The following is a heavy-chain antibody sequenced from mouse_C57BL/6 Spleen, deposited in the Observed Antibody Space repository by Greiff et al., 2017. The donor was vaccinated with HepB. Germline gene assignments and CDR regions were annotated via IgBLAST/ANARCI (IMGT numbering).Heavy chain of an antibody. CDR1: GFSLTSYG. D-gene: IGHD1-1*01. J-gene: IGHJ4*01. CDR2: IWSGGST. V-gene: IGHV2-2*01. Sequence: QVQLQQSGPGLVQPSQSLSITCTVSGFSLTSYGVHWVRQSPGKGLEWLGVIWSGGSTDYNAAFISRLSISKDNSKSQVFFKMNSLQADDTAIYYCARQGITTVVTEDYYAMDYWGQGTSVTVSS. CDR3: ARQGITTVVTEDYYAMDY.